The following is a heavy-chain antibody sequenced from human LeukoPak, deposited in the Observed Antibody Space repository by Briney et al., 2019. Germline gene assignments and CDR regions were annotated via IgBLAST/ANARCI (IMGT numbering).Heavy chain of an antibody. CDR2: IYYSGNT. Sequence: SETLSLTCTVSGDSISTSNSYWGWIRQPPGKGLEWIGSIYYSGNTYYNASLKSRVTISVDTSKNQFSLKLSSVTAADTAVYYCARAAGPCSGGSCHYYYYYYYMDVWGKGTTVTISS. CDR1: GDSISTSNSY. CDR3: ARAAGPCSGGSCHYYYYYYYMDV. D-gene: IGHD2-15*01. J-gene: IGHJ6*03. V-gene: IGHV4-39*07.